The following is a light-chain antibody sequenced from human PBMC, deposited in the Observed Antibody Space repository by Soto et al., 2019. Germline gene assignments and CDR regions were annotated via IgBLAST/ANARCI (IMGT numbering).Light chain of an antibody. CDR2: LAS. J-gene: IGKJ2*01. CDR1: QNVATY. Sequence: DIQMTQSPSSLSASIGDRVTISCRASQNVATYLNWYQQKPGKAHRLLIYLASTLQSGVPSRFSGSGSRTDFTLTISSLQPEDVASYFCQQSYSTPYTFGRGTKLEIK. CDR3: QQSYSTPYT. V-gene: IGKV1-39*01.